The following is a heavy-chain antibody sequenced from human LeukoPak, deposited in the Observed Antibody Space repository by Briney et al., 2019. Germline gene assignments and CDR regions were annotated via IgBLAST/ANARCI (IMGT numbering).Heavy chain of an antibody. CDR3: ARAHYDFWSGFTSRGGLDAFDI. D-gene: IGHD3-3*01. CDR1: GVSISSYY. CDR2: IYYSGST. V-gene: IGHV4-59*01. J-gene: IGHJ3*02. Sequence: SETLSLTCTVSGVSISSYYWSWIRQPPGKGLEWIGYIYYSGSTNYNPSLKSRVTISVDTSKNQFSLKLSSVTAADTAVYYCARAHYDFWSGFTSRGGLDAFDIWGQGTMVTVSS.